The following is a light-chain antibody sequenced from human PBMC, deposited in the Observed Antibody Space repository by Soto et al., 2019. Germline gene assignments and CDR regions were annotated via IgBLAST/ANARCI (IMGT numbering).Light chain of an antibody. CDR3: QQYKNWPPLT. CDR1: QSVSSN. Sequence: EIVMTQSPATLSVSPGERATLSCRASQSVSSNLAWYQQKPGQAPRLLIYGASTRATGSPARFSGSGSGTEFTLTISSLQSEDFAVYYWQQYKNWPPLTFGGGTKVEIK. CDR2: GAS. J-gene: IGKJ4*01. V-gene: IGKV3-15*01.